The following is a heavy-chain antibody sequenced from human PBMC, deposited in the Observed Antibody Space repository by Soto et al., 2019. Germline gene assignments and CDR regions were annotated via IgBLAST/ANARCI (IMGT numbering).Heavy chain of an antibody. D-gene: IGHD4-17*01. V-gene: IGHV3-23*01. CDR2: ISGSGGST. CDR1: GFTFSSYA. Sequence: GGSLRLSCAASGFTFSSYAMSWVRQAPGKGLEWVSAISGSGGSTYYADPVKGRFTISRDNSKNTLYLQMNSLRAEDTAVYYCASARNDYGDSYYYYWGQGTLVTVSS. J-gene: IGHJ4*02. CDR3: ASARNDYGDSYYYY.